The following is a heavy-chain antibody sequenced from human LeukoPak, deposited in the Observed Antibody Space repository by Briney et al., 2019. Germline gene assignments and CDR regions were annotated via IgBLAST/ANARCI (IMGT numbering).Heavy chain of an antibody. V-gene: IGHV3-23*01. D-gene: IGHD3-10*01. CDR2: ISGSGGST. J-gene: IGHJ4*02. CDR3: AKDEFRASGTFDY. Sequence: PGGSLRLSCAASGFTFSIYAMSCVRQAPGKGLEWVSAISGSGGSTYYADSVKGRFTISRDNSKKTLYLQMNSLRAEATAVYYCAKDEFRASGTFDYWGKGTLVPVSS. CDR1: GFTFSIYA.